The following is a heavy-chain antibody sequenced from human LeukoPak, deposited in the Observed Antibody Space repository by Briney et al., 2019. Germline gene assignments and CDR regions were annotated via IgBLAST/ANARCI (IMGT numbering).Heavy chain of an antibody. V-gene: IGHV3-21*05. D-gene: IGHD3-16*01. Sequence: KSGGSLRLSCAASGFTFSSYSMNWVRQAPGKGLEWVSYIGIGYNIPYADSVKGRFTISRDNAKNSLYLQMNSLRAEDTAFYYCSRDLGHSYAMDVWGQGTTVTVSS. CDR2: IGIGYNI. CDR3: SRDLGHSYAMDV. CDR1: GFTFSSYS. J-gene: IGHJ6*02.